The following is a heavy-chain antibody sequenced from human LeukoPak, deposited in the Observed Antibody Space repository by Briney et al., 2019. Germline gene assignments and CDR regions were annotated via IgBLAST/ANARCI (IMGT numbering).Heavy chain of an antibody. CDR1: GFTFSSYA. V-gene: IGHV3-30-3*01. CDR3: ARDSSQYGGWFYYFDH. Sequence: GRSLRLSCAASGFTFSSYAMHWVRQAPGKGLEGVTIISYDGSNKYYADSVKGRFTISRDNSKNTLYLQMNSLRAEDTAVYYCARDSSQYGGWFYYFDHWGQGTLVTVSS. J-gene: IGHJ4*02. CDR2: ISYDGSNK. D-gene: IGHD6-19*01.